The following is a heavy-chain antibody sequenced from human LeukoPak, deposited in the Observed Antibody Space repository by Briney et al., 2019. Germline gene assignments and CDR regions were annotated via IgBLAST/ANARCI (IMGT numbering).Heavy chain of an antibody. Sequence: GGSLRLSCTASGFTFGDYAMHWVRQAPGKGLEWVAVISYDGSNKYYADSVKGRFTISRDNSKNTLYLQMNSLRAEDTAVYYCARVSATVTTEPDYYYYMDVWGKGTTVTVSS. CDR1: GFTFGDYA. J-gene: IGHJ6*03. V-gene: IGHV3-30*01. CDR3: ARVSATVTTEPDYYYYMDV. CDR2: ISYDGSNK. D-gene: IGHD4-17*01.